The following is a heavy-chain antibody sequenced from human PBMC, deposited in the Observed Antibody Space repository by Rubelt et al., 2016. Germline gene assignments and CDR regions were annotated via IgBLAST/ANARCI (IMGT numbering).Heavy chain of an antibody. Sequence: QVQLQQWGAGLLKPSETLSLTCAVYSGSFSGYYWSWIRQPPGKGLEWIGEINHSGSTNYNPSLKSRVTISVDTSKNQFSLKLSCVTAAVTAVYYCARGPTVHYNGSGYYYVFDYWGQGTLVTVSS. J-gene: IGHJ4*02. CDR2: INHSGST. CDR3: ARGPTVHYNGSGYYYVFDY. V-gene: IGHV4-34*01. D-gene: IGHD3-22*01. CDR1: SGSFSGYY.